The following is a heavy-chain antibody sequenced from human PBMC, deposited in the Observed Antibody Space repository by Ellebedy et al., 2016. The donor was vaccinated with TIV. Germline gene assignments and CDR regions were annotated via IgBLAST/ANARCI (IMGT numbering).Heavy chain of an antibody. Sequence: PGGSLRLSCAASGFSFRSYWMTWVRQAPGKGLEWVAKIRQEGDEIYYVESVKGRFTISRDNAKNSLFLKMNSLRVEDTAVYYCARRASYGDYAVQVNPWFDPWGQGTLVTVSS. CDR1: GFSFRSYW. V-gene: IGHV3-7*01. CDR2: IRQEGDEI. J-gene: IGHJ5*02. D-gene: IGHD4-17*01. CDR3: ARRASYGDYAVQVNPWFDP.